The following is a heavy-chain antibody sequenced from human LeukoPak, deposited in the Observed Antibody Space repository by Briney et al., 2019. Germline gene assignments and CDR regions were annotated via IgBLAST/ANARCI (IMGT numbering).Heavy chain of an antibody. CDR2: ISSSGSTM. CDR1: GFTFSSFE. Sequence: GGSLRLSCAASGFTFSSFEMSWVRQAPGTGLEWISYISSSGSTMYYADSVKGHFTTSRDNVKNSLYLQMNSLRAEDTAAYYCARDLNWETYWGQGTLVSVSS. CDR3: ARDLNWETY. D-gene: IGHD7-27*01. V-gene: IGHV3-48*03. J-gene: IGHJ4*02.